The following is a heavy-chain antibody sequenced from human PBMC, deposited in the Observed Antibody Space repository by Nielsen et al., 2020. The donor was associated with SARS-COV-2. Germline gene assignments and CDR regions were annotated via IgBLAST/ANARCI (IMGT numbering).Heavy chain of an antibody. D-gene: IGHD2-2*01. J-gene: IGHJ6*03. CDR3: VRYCSSTSCPRYYYYYYMDV. Sequence: WIRQPPGKGLEWIGYIYYSGSTYYNPSLKSPVTISLDTSKNQFSLKLSSVTAADTAVYYCVRYCSSTSCPRYYYYYYMDVWGKGTTVTVSS. V-gene: IGHV4-31*01. CDR2: IYYSGST.